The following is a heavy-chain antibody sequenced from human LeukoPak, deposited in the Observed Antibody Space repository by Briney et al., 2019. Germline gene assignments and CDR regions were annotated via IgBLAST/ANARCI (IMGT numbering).Heavy chain of an antibody. Sequence: GRSLRLSCAASGFTFSSYAMHWVRRAPGKGLEWVAVISYDGSNKYYADSVKGRFTISRDNSKNTLYLQMNSLRAEDTAVYYCEAAMVRGVIPPNDAFDIWGQGTMVTVSS. CDR1: GFTFSSYA. V-gene: IGHV3-30*04. CDR3: EAAMVRGVIPPNDAFDI. J-gene: IGHJ3*02. CDR2: ISYDGSNK. D-gene: IGHD3-10*01.